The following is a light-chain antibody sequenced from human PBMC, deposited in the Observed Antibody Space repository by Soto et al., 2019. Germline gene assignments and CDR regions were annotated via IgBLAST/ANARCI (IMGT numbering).Light chain of an antibody. CDR1: QSVSSN. CDR3: QQYNNWPSLGYT. CDR2: GAS. V-gene: IGKV3-15*01. J-gene: IGKJ2*01. Sequence: EIVMTQSPATLSVSPGERATLSCRASQSVSSNLAWYQQKPGQAPRLLIYGASTRATGIPARFSGSGSGTEFTLTISSLQSEDFAVYYCQQYNNWPSLGYTFGQGTKLEIK.